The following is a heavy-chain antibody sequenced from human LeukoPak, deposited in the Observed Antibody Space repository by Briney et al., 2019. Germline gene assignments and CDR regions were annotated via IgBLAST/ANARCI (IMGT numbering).Heavy chain of an antibody. CDR1: GGSISSYY. Sequence: PSETLSLTCTVSGGSISSYYWSWIRQPPGKGLEWIGYIYYSGSTNYNPSLKSRVTISVDTSKNQFSLKLSSVTAADTAVYYCVRGGRSSSWYWFDPWGQGTLVTVSS. CDR2: IYYSGST. J-gene: IGHJ5*02. D-gene: IGHD6-13*01. V-gene: IGHV4-59*01. CDR3: VRGGRSSSWYWFDP.